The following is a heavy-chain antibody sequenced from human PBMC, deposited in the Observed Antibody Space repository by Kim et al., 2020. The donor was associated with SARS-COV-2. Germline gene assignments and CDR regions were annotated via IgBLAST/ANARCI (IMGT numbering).Heavy chain of an antibody. Sequence: SETLSLTCTVSGGSISSYYWSWIRQPPGKGLEWIGYIYYSGSTNYNPSLKSRVTISVDTSKNQFSLKLSSVTAADTAVYYCARHSSSSWPDYWGQGTLVTVSS. CDR3: ARHSSSSWPDY. CDR1: GGSISSYY. CDR2: IYYSGST. D-gene: IGHD6-13*01. J-gene: IGHJ4*02. V-gene: IGHV4-59*08.